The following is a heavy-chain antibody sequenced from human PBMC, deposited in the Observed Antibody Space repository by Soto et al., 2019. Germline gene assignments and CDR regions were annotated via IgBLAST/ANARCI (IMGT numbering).Heavy chain of an antibody. CDR2: ISSSSSYI. CDR3: ARVAWVVPAADWFDP. CDR1: GFTFSSYS. Sequence: GGSLRLSCAASGFTFSSYSMNWVRQAPGKGLEWVSSISSSSSYIYYADSVKGRFTISRDNAKNSLYLQMNSLRAEDTAVYYCARVAWVVPAADWFDPWGQGTLVTVSS. J-gene: IGHJ5*02. V-gene: IGHV3-21*01. D-gene: IGHD2-2*01.